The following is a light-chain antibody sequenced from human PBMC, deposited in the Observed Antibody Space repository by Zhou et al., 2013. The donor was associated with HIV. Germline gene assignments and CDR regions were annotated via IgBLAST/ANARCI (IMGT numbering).Light chain of an antibody. CDR2: GAH. V-gene: IGKV3-15*01. CDR3: QQYDNWPT. J-gene: IGKJ5*01. CDR1: QSVRRN. Sequence: EIVMTQSPATLSVSPGESVTLSCRASQSVRRNLAWYQQKPGQAPGVLIYGAHTRAAGVSARFSGSGSGTEFTLTISRLQSEDFAVYYCQQYDNWPTFGQGTRLEIK.